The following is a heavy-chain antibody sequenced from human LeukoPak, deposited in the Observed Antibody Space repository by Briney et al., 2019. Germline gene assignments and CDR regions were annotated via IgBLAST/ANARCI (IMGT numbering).Heavy chain of an antibody. Sequence: GGALRLSCLTSVFTFGDHAMSWVRQAPGEGVGWVGFISSTAYSGTAEYAACVRDRFTISGDDSRSIAYLQMNSLKIDDTAVYFCGRGPIELWLHNGIDVWGQGTTVTVSS. V-gene: IGHV3-49*04. J-gene: IGHJ6*02. CDR2: ISSTAYSGTA. CDR1: VFTFGDHA. D-gene: IGHD5-18*01. CDR3: GRGPIELWLHNGIDV.